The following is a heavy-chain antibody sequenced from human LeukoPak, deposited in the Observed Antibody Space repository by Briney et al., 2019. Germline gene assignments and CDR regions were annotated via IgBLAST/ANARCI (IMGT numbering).Heavy chain of an antibody. CDR1: GFSFSDYD. Sequence: PGGSLRLSCSASGFSFSDYDMNWVRQAPGKGLEWVSAISGRSSHVYYGESVKGRFTISRDNAKNSLYLQLDGLGVEDTAVYYCGRAFPPLRTSSAGDLWGQGTLVTVSS. V-gene: IGHV3-21*01. J-gene: IGHJ1*01. D-gene: IGHD3-16*01. CDR2: ISGRSSHV. CDR3: GRAFPPLRTSSAGDL.